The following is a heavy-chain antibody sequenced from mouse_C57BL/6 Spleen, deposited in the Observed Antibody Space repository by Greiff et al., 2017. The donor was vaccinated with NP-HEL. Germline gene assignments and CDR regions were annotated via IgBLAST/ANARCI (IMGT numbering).Heavy chain of an antibody. CDR3: ARLRDGPWFAY. V-gene: IGHV1-69*01. CDR1: GYTFTSYW. J-gene: IGHJ3*01. D-gene: IGHD2-3*01. CDR2: IDPSDSYT. Sequence: QVQLQQPGAELVMPGASVKLSCKASGYTFTSYWMHWVKQRPGQGLEWIGEIDPSDSYTNYNQKFKGKSTLTVDKSSSTAYMQLSSLTSEDSAVYYCARLRDGPWFAYWGQGTLVTVSA.